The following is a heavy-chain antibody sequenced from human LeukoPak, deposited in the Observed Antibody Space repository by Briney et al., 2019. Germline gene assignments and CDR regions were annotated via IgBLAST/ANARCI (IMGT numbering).Heavy chain of an antibody. J-gene: IGHJ4*02. V-gene: IGHV3-48*03. CDR1: GFTFSTYE. Sequence: GSLRLSCAASGFTFSTYEINWVRQAPGKGLEWISYISGSADTAYYADSVKGRFTMSRDNARNSLYLQMNSLGAEDTAVYYCTRVGQSYSTSGQALDHWGQGTLVTVSS. CDR3: TRVGQSYSTSGQALDH. CDR2: ISGSADTA. D-gene: IGHD2-8*01.